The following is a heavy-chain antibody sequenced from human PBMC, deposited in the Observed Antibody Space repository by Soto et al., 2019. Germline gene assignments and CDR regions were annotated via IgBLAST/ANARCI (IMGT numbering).Heavy chain of an antibody. CDR3: GRGSGSYVDF. CDR2: MSNSGGT. D-gene: IGHD3-16*01. CDR1: GGSISSGDYY. Sequence: SETLSLTCTVSGGSISSGDYYWNWIRQSPGKGLEWIGYMSNSGGTNYKPSLKSRVSISVDTSKNQSSLKVTSVTAADTAVYYCGRGSGSYVDFWGQGTLVTVSS. V-gene: IGHV4-61*08. J-gene: IGHJ4*02.